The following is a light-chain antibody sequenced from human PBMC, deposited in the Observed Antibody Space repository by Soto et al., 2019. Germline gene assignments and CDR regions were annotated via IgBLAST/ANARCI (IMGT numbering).Light chain of an antibody. CDR3: VQALQTPWT. J-gene: IGKJ1*01. V-gene: IGKV2-28*01. CDR1: QSLLHSNGYNY. Sequence: DIVMTQSPLSLPVTPGQPASISCRSSQSLLHSNGYNYLAWYLQKPGQSPQLLTSLGSDRASGVPDRFSGSGSGTDFTLKISRVEAEDVGVYYCVQALQTPWTFGQGTKVEIK. CDR2: LGS.